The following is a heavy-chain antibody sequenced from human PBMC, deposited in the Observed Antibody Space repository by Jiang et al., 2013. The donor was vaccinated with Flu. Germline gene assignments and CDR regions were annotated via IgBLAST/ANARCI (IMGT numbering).Heavy chain of an antibody. CDR3: ARVGDCSSTSCFLFDY. D-gene: IGHD2-2*01. V-gene: IGHV6-1*01. Sequence: TLSLTCAISGDSVSSNSAAWNWIRQSPSRGLEWLGRTYYRSKWFNDYALSVKGRITINPDTSKNQFSLQLNSVTPEDTAVYYCARVGDCSSTSCFLFDYWGQGTLVTVSS. CDR1: GDSVSSNSAA. J-gene: IGHJ4*02. CDR2: TYYRSKWFN.